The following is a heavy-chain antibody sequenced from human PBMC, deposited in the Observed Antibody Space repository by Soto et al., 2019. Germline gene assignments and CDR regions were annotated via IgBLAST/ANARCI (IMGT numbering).Heavy chain of an antibody. CDR1: GDSISSTNW. Sequence: SETLSLTCAVSGDSISSTNWWSCVRQPPGKGLEWIGQVYRTGTANYNPSLKSRVTISLDKSKNKFSLNLNSVNAADTAVYYCARVLKYYYNALDVWGQGTTVTVSS. D-gene: IGHD6-6*01. CDR3: ARVLKYYYNALDV. V-gene: IGHV4-4*02. J-gene: IGHJ6*02. CDR2: VYRTGTA.